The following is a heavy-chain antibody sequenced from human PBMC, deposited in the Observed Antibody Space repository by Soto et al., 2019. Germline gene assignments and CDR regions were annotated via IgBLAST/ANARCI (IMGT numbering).Heavy chain of an antibody. CDR1: GGSFSGYY. V-gene: IGHV4-34*01. CDR3: ARGGDCSGGSCYSRQPPSYYYMDV. D-gene: IGHD2-15*01. J-gene: IGHJ6*03. CDR2: INHSGST. Sequence: SETLSLTCAVYGGSFSGYYWSWIRQPPGKGLEWIGEINHSGSTNYNPSLKSRVTISVDTSKNQFSLKLSSVTAADTAVYYCARGGDCSGGSCYSRQPPSYYYMDVWGKGTTVTVSS.